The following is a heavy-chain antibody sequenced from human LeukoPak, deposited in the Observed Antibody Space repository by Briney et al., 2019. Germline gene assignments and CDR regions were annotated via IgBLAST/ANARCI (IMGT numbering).Heavy chain of an antibody. CDR1: GFTFSSYS. CDR3: ARGMILGSYLPPFDY. V-gene: IGHV3-48*04. CDR2: ISSSSSTI. J-gene: IGHJ4*02. D-gene: IGHD1-26*01. Sequence: GGSLRLSCAASGFTFSSYSMNWVRQAPGKGLEWVSYISSSSSTIYYADSVKGRFTISRDNAKNSLYLQMNSLRAEDTAVYYCARGMILGSYLPPFDYWGQGTLVTVSS.